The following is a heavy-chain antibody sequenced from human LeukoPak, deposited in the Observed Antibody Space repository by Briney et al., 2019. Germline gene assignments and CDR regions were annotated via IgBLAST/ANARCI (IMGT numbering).Heavy chain of an antibody. J-gene: IGHJ4*02. D-gene: IGHD4-23*01. V-gene: IGHV3-23*01. CDR3: AKYALPTTVVTRFFDY. CDR1: GFTFSSYA. Sequence: PGGSLRLSCVASGFTFSSYAMTWVRQAPGKGLEWVSVIGRNGGDIQYADSVKGRFTISRDNSKNTLYLQMNSLRAEDTAVYYCAKYALPTTVVTRFFDYWGQGTLVTVSS. CDR2: IGRNGGDI.